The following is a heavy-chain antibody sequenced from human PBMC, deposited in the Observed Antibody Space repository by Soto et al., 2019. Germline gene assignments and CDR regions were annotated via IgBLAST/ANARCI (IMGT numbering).Heavy chain of an antibody. D-gene: IGHD3-22*01. CDR3: AMARADYYDSSGYPLGY. J-gene: IGHJ4*02. V-gene: IGHV3-7*04. CDR2: IKQDGSEK. CDR1: GFTFSSYW. Sequence: GGSLRLSCAASGFTFSSYWMSWVRQAPGKGLEWVANIKQDGSEKYYVDSVRGRFTISRDNAKNSLYLQMNSLRAEDTAVYYCAMARADYYDSSGYPLGYWGQGTLVTVSS.